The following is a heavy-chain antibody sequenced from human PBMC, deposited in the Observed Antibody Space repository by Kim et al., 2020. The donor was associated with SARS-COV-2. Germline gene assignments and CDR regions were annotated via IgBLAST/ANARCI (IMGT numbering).Heavy chain of an antibody. V-gene: IGHV1-3*01. CDR3: AGSYYGSGSTDY. Sequence: TYSQKVQGRVPNTRETSANTAYMELSSLRSEDTAVYYCAGSYYGSGSTDYWGQGTLVTVSS. J-gene: IGHJ4*02. D-gene: IGHD3-10*01.